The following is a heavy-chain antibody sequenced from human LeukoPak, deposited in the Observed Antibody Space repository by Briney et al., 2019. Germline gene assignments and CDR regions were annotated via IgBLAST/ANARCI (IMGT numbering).Heavy chain of an antibody. CDR1: GGSIRSGDYY. Sequence: SETLSLTCTVSGGSIRSGDYYCNWIRQPPGKGLEWIGYIYHSGSTYYNPSLKSRVTMSVDTSKDQFSLKLSSVTAADTAVYYCARVGCSSTSCSPYDAFDIWGQGTMVTVSS. V-gene: IGHV4-30-2*01. CDR3: ARVGCSSTSCSPYDAFDI. CDR2: IYHSGST. D-gene: IGHD2-2*01. J-gene: IGHJ3*02.